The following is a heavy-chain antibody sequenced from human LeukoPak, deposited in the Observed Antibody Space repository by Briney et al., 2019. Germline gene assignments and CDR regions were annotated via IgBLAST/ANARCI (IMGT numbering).Heavy chain of an antibody. Sequence: GGSLRLSXAASGFTFSSYAMSWVRQAPGKGLEWVSAISGSGGSTYYADSVKGRFTISRDNSKNTLYLQMNSLRAEDTAVYYCAKAAGAYYYYYMDVWGKGTTVTVSS. CDR3: AKAAGAYYYYYMDV. V-gene: IGHV3-23*01. CDR1: GFTFSSYA. CDR2: ISGSGGST. J-gene: IGHJ6*03.